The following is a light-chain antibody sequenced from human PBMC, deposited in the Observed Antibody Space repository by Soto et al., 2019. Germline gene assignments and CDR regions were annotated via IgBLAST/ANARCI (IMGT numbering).Light chain of an antibody. CDR3: QQYGSSNT. J-gene: IGKJ5*01. CDR2: GAS. Sequence: EIVLTQSPGTLSLSPGERATLSCRASQSVSHNYIAWYQQKPGQPPRPLVFGASIRSPGIPDRISGSGSGTDFTLTINRLEPEDFAVYYCQQYGSSNTFGQGTRL. V-gene: IGKV3-20*01. CDR1: QSVSHNY.